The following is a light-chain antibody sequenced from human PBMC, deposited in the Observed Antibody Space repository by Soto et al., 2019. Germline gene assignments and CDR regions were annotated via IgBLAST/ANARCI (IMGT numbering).Light chain of an antibody. CDR2: DVS. V-gene: IGLV2-11*01. J-gene: IGLJ1*01. CDR3: CAYAGSYTLYI. Sequence: QSALTQPRSVSGSPGQSVTISCTGTISDVGAYNYVSWFQQHPGKAPKLMIYDVSKRPSGVPDRFSGSKSDNTASLTNSGLQADDEADYYCCAYAGSYTLYIFGTGTKLTVL. CDR1: ISDVGAYNY.